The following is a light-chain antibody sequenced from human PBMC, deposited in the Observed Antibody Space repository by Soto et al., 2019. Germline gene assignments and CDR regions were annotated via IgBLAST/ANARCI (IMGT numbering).Light chain of an antibody. Sequence: QSAPTQPPSASGSPGQSATISCTGTSSDVGAYNYVSWYQQYPGKAPKLIIYEVSKRPSGVPNRVSGSKSGNTASLTVSGLQPEDEADDYCSSYAGSSTWVFGGGTKLTV. CDR3: SSYAGSSTWV. CDR2: EVS. J-gene: IGLJ2*01. CDR1: SSDVGAYNY. V-gene: IGLV2-8*01.